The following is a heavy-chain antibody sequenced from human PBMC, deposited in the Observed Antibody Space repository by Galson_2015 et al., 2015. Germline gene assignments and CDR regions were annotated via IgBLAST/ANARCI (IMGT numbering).Heavy chain of an antibody. Sequence: SLRLSCAASGFTFSRSAMTWVRQAAGKRLEWVSSISGSGLDWISSISGSGATTYYTDSVKGRFTISRDNSKNTLYLQVSSLRADDTAVYYCLKGGWGTTFDSWGQGTLVTVSS. CDR2: ISGSGLDWISSISGSGATT. J-gene: IGHJ4*02. CDR3: LKGGWGTTFDS. D-gene: IGHD6-19*01. CDR1: GFTFSRSA. V-gene: IGHV3-23*01.